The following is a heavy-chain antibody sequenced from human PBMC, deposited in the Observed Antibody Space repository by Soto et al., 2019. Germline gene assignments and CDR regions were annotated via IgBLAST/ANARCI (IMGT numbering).Heavy chain of an antibody. J-gene: IGHJ4*02. Sequence: GGSLRLSCAASGFTFSSYGMHWVRQAPGKGLEWVAVISYDGSNKYYADSVKGRFTISRDNSKNTLYLQMNSLRAEDTAVYYCAKGDSLNDYWGQGTLVSVSS. CDR1: GFTFSSYG. CDR2: ISYDGSNK. V-gene: IGHV3-30*18. D-gene: IGHD3-22*01. CDR3: AKGDSLNDY.